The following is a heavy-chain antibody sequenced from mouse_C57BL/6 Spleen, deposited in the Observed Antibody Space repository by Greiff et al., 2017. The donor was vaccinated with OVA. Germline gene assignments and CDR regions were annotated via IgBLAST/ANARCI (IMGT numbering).Heavy chain of an antibody. V-gene: IGHV1-61*01. CDR2: IYPSDSET. CDR3: ATTVVAPFDY. J-gene: IGHJ2*01. CDR1: GYTFTSYW. Sequence: QVQLQHPGAELVRPGSSVKLSCKASGYTFTSYWMDWVKQRPGQGLEWIGNIYPSDSETHYNQKFKDKATLTVDKSSSTAYMQLSSLTSEDSAVYYCATTVVAPFDYWGQGTTLTVSS. D-gene: IGHD1-1*01.